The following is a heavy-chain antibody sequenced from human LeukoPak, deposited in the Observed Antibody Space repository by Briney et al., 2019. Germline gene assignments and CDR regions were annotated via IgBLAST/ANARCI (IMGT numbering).Heavy chain of an antibody. Sequence: SETLSLTCTVSGGSISSYYWSWIRQPPGKGLEWIWYIYYSGSTNYNPSLKSRVTISVDTSKNQFSLKLSSVTAADTAVYYCARGRKRWLQFGYYYGMDVWGQGTTVTVSS. CDR2: IYYSGST. CDR3: ARGRKRWLQFGYYYGMDV. D-gene: IGHD5-24*01. V-gene: IGHV4-59*01. CDR1: GGSISSYY. J-gene: IGHJ6*02.